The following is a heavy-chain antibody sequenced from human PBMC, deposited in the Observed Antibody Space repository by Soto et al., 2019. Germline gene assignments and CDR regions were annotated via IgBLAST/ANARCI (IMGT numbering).Heavy chain of an antibody. J-gene: IGHJ3*01. CDR3: ARVQLLPEDVFNL. Sequence: SETLSLTCTVSGGSISSYYWSWIRQPPGKGLEWIGNIHYGGSTNYSPSLKSRVTMSIDLSRNQFSLSLSSMTAADTALYYCARVQLLPEDVFNLWGQGTMVTVSS. CDR1: GGSISSYY. D-gene: IGHD4-4*01. V-gene: IGHV4-59*01. CDR2: IHYGGST.